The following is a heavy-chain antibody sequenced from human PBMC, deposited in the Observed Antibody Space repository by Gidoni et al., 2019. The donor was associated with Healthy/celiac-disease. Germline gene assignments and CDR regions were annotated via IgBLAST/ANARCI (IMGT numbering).Heavy chain of an antibody. CDR1: GFSFSSYG. V-gene: IGHV3-33*01. CDR2: IWYYGSNK. Sequence: QVQLVESGGGVVQPGRSLRLSCAASGFSFSSYGMHWVRQAPGKGLEWVAVIWYYGSNKYYADSVKCRFTISRDNSKNTLYLQMNSLRAEDTAVYYCARDNIVVVPAAFSPHYYYYGMDVWGQGTTVTVSS. D-gene: IGHD2-2*01. J-gene: IGHJ6*02. CDR3: ARDNIVVVPAAFSPHYYYYGMDV.